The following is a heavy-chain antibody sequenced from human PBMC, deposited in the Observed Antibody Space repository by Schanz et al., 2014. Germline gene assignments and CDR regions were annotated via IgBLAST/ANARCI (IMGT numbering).Heavy chain of an antibody. D-gene: IGHD3-22*01. CDR3: ARGGFFDSASFDS. CDR1: GYTFTTYY. V-gene: IGHV1-46*03. Sequence: QVQLVQSGVEVKKPGVSVKVSCKASGYTFTTYYIHWVRQAPGQGLEWMGKINPSSGTARIAQNFQGRLTVTRDAYTSTVNMELSSMRSEDAAVYYCARGGFFDSASFDSWGQGTLVTVSS. J-gene: IGHJ4*02. CDR2: INPSSGTA.